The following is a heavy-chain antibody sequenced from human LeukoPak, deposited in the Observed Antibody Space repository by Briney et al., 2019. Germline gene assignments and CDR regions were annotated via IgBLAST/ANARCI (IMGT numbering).Heavy chain of an antibody. J-gene: IGHJ4*02. CDR3: ARGPWQLAGGNLFSYFDY. Sequence: GRPLRLSCAASGFTFRAHSMHWVRQAPGKGLEWVAFTSYDGSKKYYGDSVKGRFTISRDNSKNTLYLQMNSLRAEDTAVYYCARGPWQLAGGNLFSYFDYWGQGTLVTVSS. D-gene: IGHD6-6*01. V-gene: IGHV3-30-3*01. CDR2: TSYDGSKK. CDR1: GFTFRAHS.